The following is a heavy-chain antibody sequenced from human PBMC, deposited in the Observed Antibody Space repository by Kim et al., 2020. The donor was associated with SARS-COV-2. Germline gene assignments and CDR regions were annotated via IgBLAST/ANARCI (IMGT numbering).Heavy chain of an antibody. J-gene: IGHJ4*02. CDR3: ASLVGPGNSFTQFDY. CDR2: IWYDGSNK. Sequence: GGSLRLSCAASGFTFSSYGMHWVRQAPGKGLEWVAVIWYDGSNKYYADSVKGRFTISRDNSKNTLYLQMNSLRAEDTAVYYCASLVGPGNSFTQFDYWGQGTLVTVSS. D-gene: IGHD4-4*01. CDR1: GFTFSSYG. V-gene: IGHV3-33*01.